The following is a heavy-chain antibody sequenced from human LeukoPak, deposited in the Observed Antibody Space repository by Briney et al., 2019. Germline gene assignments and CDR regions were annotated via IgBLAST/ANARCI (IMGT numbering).Heavy chain of an antibody. CDR1: GFTFSSYA. CDR2: ISGSGGST. V-gene: IGHV3-23*01. Sequence: PGGSLRLSCAASGFTFSSYAMSWVRQAPWKGLESLSAISGSGGSTYYADSVKGRFTISRDNSKNTLYLQMNSLRAEDTAVYYCAKDRVVVPAAIDYWGQGTLVTVSS. J-gene: IGHJ4*02. CDR3: AKDRVVVPAAIDY. D-gene: IGHD2-2*01.